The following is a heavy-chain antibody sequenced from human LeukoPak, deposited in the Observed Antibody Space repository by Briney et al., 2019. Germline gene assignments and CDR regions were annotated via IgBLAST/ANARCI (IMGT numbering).Heavy chain of an antibody. CDR2: INHSGST. D-gene: IGHD6-19*01. Sequence: PSETLSLTCAVYGGSFSGYDWSRIRQPPGKGLEWIGEINHSGSTNYNPSLKSRVTISVDTSKNQFSLKLSSVTAADTAVYYCARGPRRSGWYNWFDPWGQGTLVTVSS. CDR3: ARGPRRSGWYNWFDP. CDR1: GGSFSGYD. V-gene: IGHV4-34*01. J-gene: IGHJ5*02.